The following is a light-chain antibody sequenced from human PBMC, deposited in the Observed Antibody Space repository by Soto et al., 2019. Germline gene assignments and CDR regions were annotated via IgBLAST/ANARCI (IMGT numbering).Light chain of an antibody. V-gene: IGKV3-20*01. Sequence: EIVLTQSPGTLSLSPGERATLSCRASQSISSDSLAWYQQKPGQGPRLLIYGASSRATGIPDRFSGSGSGTDFTLSISRLEPDDYAVYYCQQYGSSVYTFGQGTKLEIK. CDR3: QQYGSSVYT. CDR2: GAS. CDR1: QSISSDS. J-gene: IGKJ2*01.